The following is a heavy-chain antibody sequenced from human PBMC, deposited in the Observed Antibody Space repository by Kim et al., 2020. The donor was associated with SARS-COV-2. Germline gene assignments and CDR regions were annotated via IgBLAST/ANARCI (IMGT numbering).Heavy chain of an antibody. V-gene: IGHV3-33*01. D-gene: IGHD3-10*01. CDR2: IWYDGSNK. CDR1: GFTFSSYG. Sequence: GGSLRLSCAASGFTFSSYGMHWVRQAPGKGLEWVAGIWYDGSNKYYADSVKGRFTISRDNSKNTLYLQMNSLRAEDTAVYYCARDFRFGEDDAFDIWGQGTMVTVSS. J-gene: IGHJ3*02. CDR3: ARDFRFGEDDAFDI.